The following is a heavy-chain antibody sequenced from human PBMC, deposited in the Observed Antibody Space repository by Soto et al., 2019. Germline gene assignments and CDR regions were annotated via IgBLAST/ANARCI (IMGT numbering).Heavy chain of an antibody. Sequence: GASVKVSCKASGGTFSPYAIHWVRQAPGRGLEWMGAIIHGIGSANYAQKFQGRLRITADVSASTVYMEMSSLTSEDTAMYFCANVVEWGDKGDYWGQGTLVTVSS. J-gene: IGHJ4*02. CDR2: IIHGIGSA. V-gene: IGHV1-69*13. D-gene: IGHD1-26*01. CDR1: GGTFSPYA. CDR3: ANVVEWGDKGDY.